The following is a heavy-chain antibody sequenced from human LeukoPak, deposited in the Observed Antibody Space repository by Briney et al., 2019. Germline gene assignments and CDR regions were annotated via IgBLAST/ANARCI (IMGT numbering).Heavy chain of an antibody. D-gene: IGHD2-15*01. J-gene: IGHJ4*02. CDR1: GYRFTSYW. CDR2: IYAGDSDT. CDR3: AMVAATDY. V-gene: IGHV5-51*01. Sequence: NHGESLKISCKGSGYRFTSYWIGWVRQMPGKGLEWMGIIYAGDSDTRYSPSLQGQVTISADKSISTAYLQWSSLKASDTAMYYCAMVAATDYWGQGTLVTVSS.